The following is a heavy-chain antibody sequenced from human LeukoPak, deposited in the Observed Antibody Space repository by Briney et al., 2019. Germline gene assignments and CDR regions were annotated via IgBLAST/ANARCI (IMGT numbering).Heavy chain of an antibody. Sequence: PGGSLRLSCAASGFTFSSYSMNWVRQAPGKGLEWVSSISSSSSYIYYADSVKGRFTISRDNAKNSLYLQMNSLRAEDTAVYYCARDPTMVQGVINLVRYYYYMDVWGKGTTVTVSS. CDR2: ISSSSSYI. J-gene: IGHJ6*03. V-gene: IGHV3-21*01. D-gene: IGHD3-10*01. CDR1: GFTFSSYS. CDR3: ARDPTMVQGVINLVRYYYYMDV.